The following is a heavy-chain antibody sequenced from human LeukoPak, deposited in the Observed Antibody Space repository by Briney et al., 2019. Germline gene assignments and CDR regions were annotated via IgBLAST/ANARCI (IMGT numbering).Heavy chain of an antibody. CDR3: AGSIFGAVFDY. V-gene: IGHV4-59*01. Sequence: SETLSLTCTVSGGSISSYYWSWIRQPPGKGLEWIGYIYYSGSTNYNPSLRSRVTISVDTSKNQFSLKLSSVTAADTAVYYCAGSIFGAVFDYWGQGTLVTVSS. CDR2: IYYSGST. CDR1: GGSISSYY. D-gene: IGHD3-3*01. J-gene: IGHJ4*02.